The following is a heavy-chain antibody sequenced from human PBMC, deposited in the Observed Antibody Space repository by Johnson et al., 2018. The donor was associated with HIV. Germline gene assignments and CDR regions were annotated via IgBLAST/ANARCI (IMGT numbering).Heavy chain of an antibody. J-gene: IGHJ3*02. CDR2: ISSDGTTI. CDR1: GFTFSDYY. CDR3: ARDSSSWYAFDI. D-gene: IGHD6-13*01. Sequence: QVQLVESGGGLVKPGGSLRLSCAASGFTFSDYYMSWIRQAPGKGLEWVSYISSDGTTIYDADSVKGRFTISRDNAKNSLYLQMNSLRAEDTAVYYCARDSSSWYAFDIWGQGTMVTVSS. V-gene: IGHV3-11*04.